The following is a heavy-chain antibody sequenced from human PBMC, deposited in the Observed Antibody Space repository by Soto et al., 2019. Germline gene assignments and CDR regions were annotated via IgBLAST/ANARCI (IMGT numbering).Heavy chain of an antibody. V-gene: IGHV4-59*01. J-gene: IGHJ4*02. CDR2: IYYSGST. Sequence: QVQLQESGPGLVKPSETLPLTCTVSGGSITSSYWSWIRQPPGKGLEWIGYIYYSGSTNYNPSLKSRVTISVDTSKNQFSLNLSSVTAADTAVYFCARGLRYFDWWGQGTLVTVSS. CDR1: GGSITSSY. CDR3: ARGLRYFDW. D-gene: IGHD3-9*01.